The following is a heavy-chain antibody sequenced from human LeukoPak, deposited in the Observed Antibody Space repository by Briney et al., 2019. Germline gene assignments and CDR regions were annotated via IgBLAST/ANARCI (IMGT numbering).Heavy chain of an antibody. CDR2: ISGSGGST. J-gene: IGHJ4*02. D-gene: IGHD3-3*01. Sequence: GGSLRLSCAASGFTFSSYAMSWVRQAPGKGLEWVSAISGSGGSTYYADSVKGRFTISRDNSKNTLYLQMNSLRAEDTAVYYCAKGNLFGVVSNYFDYWGQGTLVTVSS. CDR1: GFTFSSYA. V-gene: IGHV3-23*01. CDR3: AKGNLFGVVSNYFDY.